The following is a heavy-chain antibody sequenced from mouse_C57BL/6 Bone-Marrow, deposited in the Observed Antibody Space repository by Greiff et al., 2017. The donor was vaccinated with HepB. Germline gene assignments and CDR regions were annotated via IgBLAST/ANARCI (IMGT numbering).Heavy chain of an antibody. CDR1: GYSFTDYN. CDR2: INPNYGTT. Sequence: VQLKESGPELVKPGASVKISCKASGYSFTDYNMNWVKQSNGKSLEWIGVINPNYGTTSYNQKFKGKATLTVDQSSSTAYMQLNSLTSEDSAVYYCAGSAYSDYEDYAMDCWGQGTSVAVSS. V-gene: IGHV1-39*01. CDR3: AGSAYSDYEDYAMDC. D-gene: IGHD2-13*01. J-gene: IGHJ4*01.